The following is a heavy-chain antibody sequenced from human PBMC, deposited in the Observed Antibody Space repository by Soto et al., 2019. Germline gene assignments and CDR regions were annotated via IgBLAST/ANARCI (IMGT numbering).Heavy chain of an antibody. CDR3: ASVRRIGSRAHLDVDDYGMEI. D-gene: IGHD3-10*01. V-gene: IGHV4-61*08. CDR1: GGSLNSVAFY. Sequence: PLQPLSVTITVSGGSLNSVAFYWSLILQSRGKGLEWVGYMRFTRTGSTNDSPSTKSRVTILVDTSKNQFSLSLTSLSPADSAVYYCASVRRIGSRAHLDVDDYGMEIWRQRTTVSVSS. J-gene: IGHJ6*02. CDR2: MRFTRTGST.